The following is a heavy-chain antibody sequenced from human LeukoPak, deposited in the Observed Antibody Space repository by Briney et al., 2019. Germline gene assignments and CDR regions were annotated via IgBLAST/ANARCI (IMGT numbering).Heavy chain of an antibody. CDR3: ARHPGYCSSTSCYGNWFDP. CDR2: INHSGST. D-gene: IGHD2-2*01. V-gene: IGHV4-34*01. CDR1: GGSFSGYY. Sequence: SETLSLTCAVYGGSFSGYYRSWIRQPPGKGLEWIGEINHSGSTNYNPSLKSRVTISVDTSKNQFSLKLSSVTAADTAVYYCARHPGYCSSTSCYGNWFDPWGQGTPVTVSS. J-gene: IGHJ5*01.